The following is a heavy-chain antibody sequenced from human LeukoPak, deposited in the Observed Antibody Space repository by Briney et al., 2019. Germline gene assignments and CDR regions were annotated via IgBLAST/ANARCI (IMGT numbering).Heavy chain of an antibody. J-gene: IGHJ5*02. D-gene: IGHD6-13*01. CDR1: GFSFDDYA. Sequence: GRSLRLSCAASGFSFDDYAMHWVRQVPGKGLEWVSGITWNSGSIGYADSVKGRFTISRDNAKNSLYLQMNSLRAEDTAVYYCARVRDSSWYEGNWFDPWGQGTLVTVSS. V-gene: IGHV3-9*01. CDR3: ARVRDSSWYEGNWFDP. CDR2: ITWNSGSI.